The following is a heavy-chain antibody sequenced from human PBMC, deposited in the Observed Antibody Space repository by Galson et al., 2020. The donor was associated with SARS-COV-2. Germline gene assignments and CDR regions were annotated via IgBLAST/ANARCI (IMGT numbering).Heavy chain of an antibody. CDR3: ARSEFNWNAGDAFDI. J-gene: IGHJ3*02. CDR2: IHTSGST. D-gene: IGHD1-20*01. V-gene: IGHV4-61*02. CDR1: GGSISSGNYY. Sequence: ETSETLSLTCTVSGGSISSGNYYWSWIRQPAGKGLEWIGRIHTSGSTNYNPSLKSRVTISVDTSKTQFSLKLSSVTATDTAIYYCARSEFNWNAGDAFDIWGQGTLVTVSS.